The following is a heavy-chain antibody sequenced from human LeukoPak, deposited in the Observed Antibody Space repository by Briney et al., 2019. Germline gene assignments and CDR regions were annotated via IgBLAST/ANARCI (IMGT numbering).Heavy chain of an antibody. CDR1: GFTSTNFA. V-gene: IGHV3-23*01. Sequence: GGYLRLSSVVSGFTSTNFATNWVRQAPGKGLERVSVLISSSGSTDYADSVKGRFTISRDKSKNTVFLQMNSLRAEDTAIYYCAKGAYDYIEIAYFDSWGQGTLVTVSS. D-gene: IGHD5-12*01. J-gene: IGHJ4*02. CDR2: LISSSGST. CDR3: AKGAYDYIEIAYFDS.